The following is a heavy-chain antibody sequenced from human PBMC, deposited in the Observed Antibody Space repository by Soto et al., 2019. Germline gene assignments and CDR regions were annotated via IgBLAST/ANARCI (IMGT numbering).Heavy chain of an antibody. D-gene: IGHD2-21*02. J-gene: IGHJ3*02. V-gene: IGHV4-34*01. CDR1: GGFVSSGSYY. CDR2: MSHSGGT. CDR3: GSVERGTAMNVGDAFNI. Sequence: QVQLQQWGAGLLKPSETLSLTCAVYGGFVSSGSYYWSWIRQPPGKGLEWIGEMSHSGGTHFNPSLMRPVTISVDPSKSQLYLKMSSVTAAHTAPYYCGSVERGTAMNVGDAFNICRPGTTVTLSS.